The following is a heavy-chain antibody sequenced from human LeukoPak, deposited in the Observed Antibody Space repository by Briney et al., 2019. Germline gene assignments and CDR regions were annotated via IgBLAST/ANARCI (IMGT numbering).Heavy chain of an antibody. J-gene: IGHJ4*02. Sequence: GRSLRLSCAASGFTFSSYAMHWVRQAPGKGLVWVAVISYDGSNKYYADSGKGRFTISRDNSKNTLYLQMNSLRAEDTAVYYCARDLSSGWLDYWGQGTLVTVSS. V-gene: IGHV3-30*04. CDR1: GFTFSSYA. D-gene: IGHD6-19*01. CDR3: ARDLSSGWLDY. CDR2: ISYDGSNK.